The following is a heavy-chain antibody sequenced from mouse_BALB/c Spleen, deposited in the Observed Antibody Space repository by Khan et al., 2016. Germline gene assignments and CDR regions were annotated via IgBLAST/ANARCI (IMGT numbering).Heavy chain of an antibody. Sequence: EVQLVESGPGLVKPSQSLSLTCTVTGYSITSDYAWYWIRQFPGNKLEWMGYIIYSGSTRYYPSLKSRISVTRDTSKNQFFLQLNSVTTEDTATYYCARTPTAYYAMDYWGQGTSVTVSS. CDR1: GYSITSDYA. J-gene: IGHJ4*01. D-gene: IGHD2-10*01. CDR2: IIYSGST. V-gene: IGHV3-2*02. CDR3: ARTPTAYYAMDY.